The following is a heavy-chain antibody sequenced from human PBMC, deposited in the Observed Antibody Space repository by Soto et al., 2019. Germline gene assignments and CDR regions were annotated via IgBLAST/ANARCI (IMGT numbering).Heavy chain of an antibody. V-gene: IGHV4-4*02. CDR2: IYHSGST. D-gene: IGHD3-10*01. J-gene: IGHJ6*02. CDR1: CCSISSSNW. CDR3: ARVTKITMVRGVYYYYYGMDV. Sequence: SETLSLTCAVSCCSISSSNWWSWVGQPPGKGLEWIGEIYHSGSTNYNPSLKSRVTISVDKSKNQFSLKLSSVTAADTAVYYCARVTKITMVRGVYYYYYGMDVWGQGTTVT.